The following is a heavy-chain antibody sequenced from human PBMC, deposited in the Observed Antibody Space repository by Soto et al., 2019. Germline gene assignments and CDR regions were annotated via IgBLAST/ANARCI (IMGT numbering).Heavy chain of an antibody. CDR3: ARDIAVAGTHWFDP. J-gene: IGHJ5*02. V-gene: IGHV3-30-3*01. Sequence: GGSLRLSCAASGFTFSSYAMHWVRQAPGKGLEWVAVISYDGSNKYYADSVKGRFTISRDNSKNTLYLQMNSLRAEDTAVYYCARDIAVAGTHWFDPWGQGTLVTVYS. D-gene: IGHD6-19*01. CDR1: GFTFSSYA. CDR2: ISYDGSNK.